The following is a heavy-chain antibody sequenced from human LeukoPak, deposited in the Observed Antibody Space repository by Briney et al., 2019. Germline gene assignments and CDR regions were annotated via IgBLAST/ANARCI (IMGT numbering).Heavy chain of an antibody. V-gene: IGHV4-39*01. CDR1: GGSISSSSYY. CDR2: IYYSGRT. Sequence: PSETLSLTCTVSGGSISSSSYYWGWIRQPPGKGLEWIGSIYYSGRTYFNPSLKSRVTISVDTSKNQFSLKLSSVTAADTAVYYCARRAYSSSSFDYWGQGTLVTVSS. CDR3: ARRAYSSSSFDY. J-gene: IGHJ4*02. D-gene: IGHD6-6*01.